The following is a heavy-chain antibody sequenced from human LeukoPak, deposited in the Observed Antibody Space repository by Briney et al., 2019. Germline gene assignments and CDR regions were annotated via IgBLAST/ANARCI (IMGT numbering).Heavy chain of an antibody. Sequence: LVKVSCKASGYTFTSYDINWVRQATGQGLEWMGWMNPNSGNTGYAQKFQGRVTMTRNTSISTAYMELSSLRSEDTAVYYCARGDGDKRYYYYYHIDVWGKGTTVTVSS. D-gene: IGHD4-17*01. V-gene: IGHV1-8*01. CDR1: GYTFTSYD. J-gene: IGHJ6*03. CDR2: MNPNSGNT. CDR3: ARGDGDKRYYYYYHIDV.